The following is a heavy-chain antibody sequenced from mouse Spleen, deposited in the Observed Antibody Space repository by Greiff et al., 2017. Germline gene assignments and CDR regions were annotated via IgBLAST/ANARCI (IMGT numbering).Heavy chain of an antibody. CDR3: ARQDYYREYFDY. Sequence: VQLQQSGPELVKPGASVKISCKASGYSFTSYYIHWVKQRPGQGLEWIGWIYPGSGNTKYNEKFKGKATLTADTSSSTAYMQLSSLTSEDSAVYYCARQDYYREYFDYWGQGTTLTVSS. CDR1: GYSFTSYY. CDR2: IYPGSGNT. V-gene: IGHV1-66*01. D-gene: IGHD1-1*01. J-gene: IGHJ2*01.